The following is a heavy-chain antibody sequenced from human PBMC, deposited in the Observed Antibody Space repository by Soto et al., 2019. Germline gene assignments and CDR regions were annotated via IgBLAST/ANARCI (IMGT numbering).Heavy chain of an antibody. CDR3: ARGWFWSGSFNWFDP. D-gene: IGHD3-3*01. CDR1: VGSMNNYY. V-gene: IGHV4-59*01. J-gene: IGHJ5*02. CDR2: IYYSGSI. Sequence: SETLSLTCTVSVGSMNNYYWSWIRQPPGRGLEWIGYIYYSGSINYDPSLESRVAMSVDTSKNQFSLKLTSVTAADTAVYYCARGWFWSGSFNWFDPWGQGILVTVSS.